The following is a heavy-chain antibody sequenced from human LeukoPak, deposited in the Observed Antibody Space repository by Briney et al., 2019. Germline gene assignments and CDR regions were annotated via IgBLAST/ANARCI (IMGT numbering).Heavy chain of an antibody. CDR2: ISSSGGPI. CDR3: ARGGDSYSSGYYFRFEY. V-gene: IGHV3-48*03. CDR1: GFSFSSYE. J-gene: IGHJ4*02. D-gene: IGHD3-22*01. Sequence: GGSLRLSCAASGFSFSSYEMTWVRHAQGRGLGWISYISSSGGPIHYSDSVKGRFTVSRDNAKNSLYLQMSSLRAEDTAVYYCARGGDSYSSGYYFRFEYWGQGTLVTVSS.